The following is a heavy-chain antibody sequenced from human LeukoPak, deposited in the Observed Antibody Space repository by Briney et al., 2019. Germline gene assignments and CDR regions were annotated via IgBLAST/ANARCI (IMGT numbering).Heavy chain of an antibody. V-gene: IGHV1-18*01. CDR1: GYXFTTYG. CDR3: ARELYGRFEY. J-gene: IGHJ4*02. CDR2: INPYNGNT. D-gene: IGHD2-2*02. Sequence: ASVKVSCKASGYXFTTYGISWVRQAPGQGLECMGWINPYNGNTNYAQKLQGRFTMTTDTSTSTAYMELRSLRSDDTAVYYCARELYGRFEYWGQGTLVTVSS.